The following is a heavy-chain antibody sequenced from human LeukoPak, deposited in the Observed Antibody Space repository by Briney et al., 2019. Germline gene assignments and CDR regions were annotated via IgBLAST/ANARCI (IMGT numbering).Heavy chain of an antibody. CDR1: GGSFSGYY. CDR3: ARGMGRRQLAIGY. V-gene: IGHV4-34*01. D-gene: IGHD6-13*01. Sequence: SETLSLTCAVYGGSFSGYYWSWIRQPPGKGLEWIGEIKHSGSTNYNPSLKSRVTISVDTSKNQFSLKLSSVTAADTAVYYCARGMGRRQLAIGYWGQGTLVTVSS. CDR2: IKHSGST. J-gene: IGHJ4*02.